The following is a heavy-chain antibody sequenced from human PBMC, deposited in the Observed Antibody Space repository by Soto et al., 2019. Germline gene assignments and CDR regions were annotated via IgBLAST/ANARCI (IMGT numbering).Heavy chain of an antibody. CDR3: ARDTYYYDSSGPPVDAFDI. D-gene: IGHD3-22*01. J-gene: IGHJ3*02. V-gene: IGHV4-31*03. CDR1: GGSISSGGYY. Sequence: NPSETLSLTCTVSGGSISSGGYYWSWIRQHPGKGLEWIGYIYYSGSTNYNPSLKSRVIISVDTSKNQFSLRLSSVTAADTAVYYCARDTYYYDSSGPPVDAFDIWGQGTMVTVSS. CDR2: IYYSGST.